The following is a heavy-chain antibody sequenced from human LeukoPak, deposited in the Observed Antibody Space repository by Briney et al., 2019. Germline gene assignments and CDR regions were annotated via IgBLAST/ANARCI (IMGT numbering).Heavy chain of an antibody. V-gene: IGHV4-34*01. D-gene: IGHD2-2*01. CDR3: ARGTLAGCSSTSCYGLDY. Sequence: SETLSLTCAVYGGSFSGHYWSWSRKPPGKGLEWIGEINHSGSTNYNPSLKSRVTISVDTSKNQFSLKLSSVTAADTAVYYCARGTLAGCSSTSCYGLDYWGQGTLVTVSS. J-gene: IGHJ4*02. CDR1: GGSFSGHY. CDR2: INHSGST.